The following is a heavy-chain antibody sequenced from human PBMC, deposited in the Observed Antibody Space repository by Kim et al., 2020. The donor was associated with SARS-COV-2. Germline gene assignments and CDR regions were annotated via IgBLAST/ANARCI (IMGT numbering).Heavy chain of an antibody. D-gene: IGHD3-22*01. CDR2: IHHTGTT. CDR1: SASFSENY. V-gene: IGHV4-59*03. CDR3: VSKRADSSGFIDS. Sequence: SETLSLTCSVASASFSENYWSWIRQPPGRGLEWIGYIHHTGTTNYNPSLKSRVALSVDSSKNQFSLNLNSMTTADTAVYYCVSKRADSSGFIDSWGQGTL. J-gene: IGHJ4*02.